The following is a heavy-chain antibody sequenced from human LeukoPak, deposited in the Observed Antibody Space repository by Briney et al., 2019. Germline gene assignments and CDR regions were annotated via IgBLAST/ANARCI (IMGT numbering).Heavy chain of an antibody. J-gene: IGHJ4*02. V-gene: IGHV3-30-3*01. CDR3: ARDYWVKGELLLPDY. Sequence: PGGSLRLSCAASGFTFSSYAMHWVRQAPGKGLEWVAVISYDGSNKYYADSVKGRFTISRDNSKNTLYLQMNSLRAEDTAVYYCARDYWVKGELLLPDYWGQGTLVTVSS. CDR2: ISYDGSNK. CDR1: GFTFSSYA. D-gene: IGHD1-26*01.